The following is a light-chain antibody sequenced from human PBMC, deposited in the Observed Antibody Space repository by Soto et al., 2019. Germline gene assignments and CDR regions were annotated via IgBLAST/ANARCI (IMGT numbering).Light chain of an antibody. CDR2: DVT. CDR3: NSYTSSRTLV. V-gene: IGLV2-14*03. CDR1: SSDVGAYNY. Sequence: QSALTQPAFVSGSPGQSITISCTGTSSDVGAYNYVSWYQHHPGKVPKLMIYDVTNRPSGVSDRFSGSKSGNTASLTISGLQAEDEADYYCNSYTSSRTLVFGSGTKLTVL. J-gene: IGLJ1*01.